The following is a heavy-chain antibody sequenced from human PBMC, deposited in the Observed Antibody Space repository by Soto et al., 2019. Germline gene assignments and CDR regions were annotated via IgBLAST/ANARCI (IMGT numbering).Heavy chain of an antibody. CDR3: ARELGYCSGGSCYSGAVDY. V-gene: IGHV4-31*03. Sequence: QVQLQESGPGLVKPSQTLSLTCTVSGGSISSGGYYWSWIRQHPGKGLEWIGYIYYSGSTYYNPSLKSRVTISVDPSKNQSSLKLSSVTAADTAVYYCARELGYCSGGSCYSGAVDYWGQGTLVTVSS. J-gene: IGHJ4*02. CDR2: IYYSGST. D-gene: IGHD2-15*01. CDR1: GGSISSGGYY.